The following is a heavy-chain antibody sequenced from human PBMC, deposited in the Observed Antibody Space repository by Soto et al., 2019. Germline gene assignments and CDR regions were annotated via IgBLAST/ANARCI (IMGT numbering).Heavy chain of an antibody. J-gene: IGHJ1*01. V-gene: IGHV4-30-4*01. D-gene: IGHD4-17*01. CDR2: IHYAGST. CDR1: GGSISSGDYY. Sequence: QVQLQESGPGLVEPSQTLSLICTVSGGSISSGDYYWSWIRQPPGKGLEWIGYIHYAGSTNYNPSLKSRLIISVDMSRNQFSLKLSSVTAADTAIYYCARGSTSATTHLQHWGQGTLVTVSS. CDR3: ARGSTSATTHLQH.